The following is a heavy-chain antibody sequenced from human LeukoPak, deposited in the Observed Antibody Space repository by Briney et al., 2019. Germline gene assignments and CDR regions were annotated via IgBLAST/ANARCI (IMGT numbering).Heavy chain of an antibody. V-gene: IGHV1-46*01. Sequence: GASVKVSCKASGYTFTSYYMHWVRQAPGQGLEWMGIINPSGGSTSYAQKFQGRVTMTRDMSTSTVYMELSSLRSEDTAVYYCARGLVEMATIRLGYYYYYMDVWGKGTTVTVSS. D-gene: IGHD5-24*01. CDR3: ARGLVEMATIRLGYYYYYMDV. CDR1: GYTFTSYY. CDR2: INPSGGST. J-gene: IGHJ6*03.